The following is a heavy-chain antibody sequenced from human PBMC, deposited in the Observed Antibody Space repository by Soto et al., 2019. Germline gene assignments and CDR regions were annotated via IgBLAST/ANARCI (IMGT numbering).Heavy chain of an antibody. D-gene: IGHD3-3*01. V-gene: IGHV1-8*01. CDR3: ATRKRSTYYDFWSGYPPGWYYYYGMDV. CDR2: MNPNSGNT. CDR1: GYTFTSYD. J-gene: IGHJ6*02. Sequence: GASVKVSCKASGYTFTSYDINWVRQATGQGLEWMGWMNPNSGNTGYAQKFQGRVTMTRNTSISTAYMELSSLRSEDTAVYYCATRKRSTYYDFWSGYPPGWYYYYGMDVWGQGTTVTVSS.